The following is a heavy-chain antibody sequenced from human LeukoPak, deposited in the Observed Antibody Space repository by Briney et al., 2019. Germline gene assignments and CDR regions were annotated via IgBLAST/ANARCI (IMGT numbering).Heavy chain of an antibody. CDR2: ISYDGSNK. J-gene: IGHJ5*02. CDR1: GGTFSSYG. CDR3: AGVNIVVVPAAMEGWFDP. Sequence: GGSLRLFCAASGGTFSSYGMHWVRQAPGTGLEWVAVISYDGSNKYYADSVKGRFTISRDNTKNTLYLQMNSLRSEDTAVYYCAGVNIVVVPAAMEGWFDPWGQGTLVTVSS. D-gene: IGHD2-2*01. V-gene: IGHV3-30*03.